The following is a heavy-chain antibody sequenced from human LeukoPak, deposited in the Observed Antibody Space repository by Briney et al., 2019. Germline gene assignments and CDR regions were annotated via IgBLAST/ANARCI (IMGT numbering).Heavy chain of an antibody. CDR2: IMPLFGTA. V-gene: IGHV1-69*05. Sequence: SVKVSCKTSGGTFNNSAISWVRQAPGQGLEWVGGIMPLFGTAGYAQKFQGRVTITKDESTRTVYLELTSLTSDDPAVYYCARDVHGDYGSGWFDPGGQRTLVSVSS. CDR1: GGTFNNSA. D-gene: IGHD4-17*01. J-gene: IGHJ5*02. CDR3: ARDVHGDYGSGWFDP.